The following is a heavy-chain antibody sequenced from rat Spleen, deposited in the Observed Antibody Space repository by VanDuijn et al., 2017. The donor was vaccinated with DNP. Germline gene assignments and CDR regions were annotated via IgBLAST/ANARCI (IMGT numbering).Heavy chain of an antibody. V-gene: IGHV5-22*01. Sequence: EVQLVESGGGLVQPGRSLKLSCTASGFTFSDYYMAWVRQAPTKGLECVAYIGYDGVGTYCGESVRGRFTISRDNAKSTLYLQMNSLKSEDTATYYCARQIGYFDFWGPGTMVTVSS. CDR1: GFTFSDYY. J-gene: IGHJ1*01. CDR3: ARQIGYFDF. CDR2: IGYDGVGT.